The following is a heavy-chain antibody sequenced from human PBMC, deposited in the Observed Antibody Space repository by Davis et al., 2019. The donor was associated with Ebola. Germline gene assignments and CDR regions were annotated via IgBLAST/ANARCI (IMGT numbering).Heavy chain of an antibody. Sequence: PGGSLRLSCEASGFTFTNYWMHWVRHVAGKGLEWVSRINGEGTGTSYADFVKGRFTITRDNAKNTLSLQMNSLRAEDTAVYYCGSVFEYWSQGTLVTVSS. CDR2: INGEGTGT. CDR3: GSVFEY. CDR1: GFTFTNYW. V-gene: IGHV3-74*01. J-gene: IGHJ4*02.